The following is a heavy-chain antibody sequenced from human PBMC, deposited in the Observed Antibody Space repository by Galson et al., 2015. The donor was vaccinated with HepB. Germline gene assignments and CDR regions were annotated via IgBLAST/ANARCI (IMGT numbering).Heavy chain of an antibody. J-gene: IGHJ6*02. CDR1: GYTFTGYY. CDR3: AREEAVAGTMDYYYGMDV. CDR2: INPNSGGT. D-gene: IGHD6-19*01. Sequence: SVKVSCKASGYTFTGYYMHWVRQAPGQGLEWMGWINPNSGGTNYAQKFQGWVTMTRDTSISTAYMELSRLRSDDTAVYYCAREEAVAGTMDYYYGMDVWGQGTTVTVSS. V-gene: IGHV1-2*04.